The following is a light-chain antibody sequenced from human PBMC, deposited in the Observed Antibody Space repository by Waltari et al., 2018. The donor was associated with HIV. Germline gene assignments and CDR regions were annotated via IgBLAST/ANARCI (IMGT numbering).Light chain of an antibody. J-gene: IGKJ3*01. V-gene: IGKV3-15*01. CDR1: QSVSSN. CDR3: QQYNDWPFT. Sequence: ATLSCRASQSVSSNLAWYQQKPGQAPRLLIYGASTRATGIPARFSGSGSGTEFTLTISSLQSEDFAVYSCQQYNDWPFTFGPGTKVDMK. CDR2: GAS.